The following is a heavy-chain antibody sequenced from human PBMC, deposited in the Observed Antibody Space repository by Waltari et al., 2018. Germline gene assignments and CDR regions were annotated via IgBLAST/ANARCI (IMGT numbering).Heavy chain of an antibody. CDR1: GGSISSSSYY. J-gene: IGHJ4*02. D-gene: IGHD3-3*01. CDR2: IYYSGST. V-gene: IGHV4-39*01. CDR3: ERITIFGPVDY. Sequence: QLQLQESGPGLVKPSETLSLTCTVSGGSISSSSYYWAWVRQPPGKGLEWIGSIYYSGSTYYNPSLKSRVTISVDTSKNQFSLKLSSVTAADTAVYYCERITIFGPVDYWGQGTLVTVSS.